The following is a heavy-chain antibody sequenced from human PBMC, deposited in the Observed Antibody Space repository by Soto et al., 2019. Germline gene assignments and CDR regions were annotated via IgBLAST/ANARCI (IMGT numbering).Heavy chain of an antibody. CDR3: ARGVGSSSWLLGYYYYGMDV. J-gene: IGHJ6*02. D-gene: IGHD6-13*01. CDR2: INHSGST. V-gene: IGHV4-34*01. CDR1: GGSFSGYY. Sequence: PSETLSLTCAVYGGSFSGYYWSWIRQPPGKGLEWIGEINHSGSTNYNPSLKSRVTISVDTSKNQFSLKLSSVTAADTAVYYCARGVGSSSWLLGYYYYGMDVWGQGTTVTVSS.